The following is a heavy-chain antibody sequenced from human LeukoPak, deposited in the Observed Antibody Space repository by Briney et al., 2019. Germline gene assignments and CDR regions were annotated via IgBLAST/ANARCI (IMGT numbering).Heavy chain of an antibody. J-gene: IGHJ4*02. CDR1: GFTFGDYA. V-gene: IGHV3-49*03. CDR2: IRSKTYGGTG. D-gene: IGHD1-26*01. Sequence: GGSLRLSCTASGFTFGDYAMNWFRQAPGKGLEWVGFIRSKTYGGTGEYAASVKGRFTITRDDSKSIAHLQMNSLKTEDTAVYYCTRSESGTYKGGFDFWGQGTLVTVSS. CDR3: TRSESGTYKGGFDF.